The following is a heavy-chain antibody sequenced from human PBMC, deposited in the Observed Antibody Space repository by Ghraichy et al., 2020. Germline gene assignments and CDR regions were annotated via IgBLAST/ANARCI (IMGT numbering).Heavy chain of an antibody. Sequence: TLSLTCAVSGGSISSGGYSWSWIRQSPGKGLEWIGYIYHSGSTYYNPSLKSRVTISVDRSKNQFSLKLSSVTAADTAVYYCARVGYSGYHYYYYYMDVWGKGTTVTVSS. J-gene: IGHJ6*03. V-gene: IGHV4-30-2*06. CDR3: ARVGYSGYHYYYYYMDV. CDR1: GGSISSGGYS. CDR2: IYHSGST. D-gene: IGHD5-12*01.